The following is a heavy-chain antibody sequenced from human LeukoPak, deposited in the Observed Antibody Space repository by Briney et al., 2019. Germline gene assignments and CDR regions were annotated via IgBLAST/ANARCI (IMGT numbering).Heavy chain of an antibody. CDR1: GGSFSGYY. J-gene: IGHJ4*02. CDR2: INHSGST. CDR3: ARGQGQWLY. V-gene: IGHV4-34*01. D-gene: IGHD6-19*01. Sequence: PSETLSLTCAVYGGSFSGYYWSWIRQPPGKGLEWIGEINHSGSTNYNPSLKSRVTISVDTSKNQFSLKLSSVTAADTAAYYCARGQGQWLYWGQGTLVTVSS.